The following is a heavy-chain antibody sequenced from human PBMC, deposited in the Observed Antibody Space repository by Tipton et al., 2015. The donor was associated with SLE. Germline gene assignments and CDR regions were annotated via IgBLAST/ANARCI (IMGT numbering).Heavy chain of an antibody. D-gene: IGHD6-19*01. J-gene: IGHJ4*02. CDR3: ARVTSPRSSGAGRFDY. CDR1: GFTFSSYW. Sequence: GSLRLSCAASGFTFSSYWMNEVGQAPGKGLEWVASIKEDGSDKYYVQSVKGRFTISRDNANNSLYLQMNSLRAEDTAVYYCARVTSPRSSGAGRFDYWGQGTLVTVSS. CDR2: IKEDGSDK. V-gene: IGHV3-7*01.